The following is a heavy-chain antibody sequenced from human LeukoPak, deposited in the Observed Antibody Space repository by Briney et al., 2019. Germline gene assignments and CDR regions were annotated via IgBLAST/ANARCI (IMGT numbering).Heavy chain of an antibody. D-gene: IGHD3-22*01. Sequence: GGSLRLSCTASGFTFGDYAMSWVRQAPGKGLEWVGFIRSKAYGGTTEYAASVKGRFTISRDDSKSIAYLQMNSLKTEDTAVYYCTRGGYYHDSSGYLLRPFDYWGQGTLVTVSS. J-gene: IGHJ4*02. CDR3: TRGGYYHDSSGYLLRPFDY. V-gene: IGHV3-49*04. CDR2: IRSKAYGGTT. CDR1: GFTFGDYA.